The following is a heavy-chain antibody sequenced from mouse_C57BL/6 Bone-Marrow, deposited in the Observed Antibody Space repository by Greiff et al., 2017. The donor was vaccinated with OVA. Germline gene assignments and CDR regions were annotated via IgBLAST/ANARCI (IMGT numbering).Heavy chain of an antibody. J-gene: IGHJ4*01. Sequence: QVQLKESGAELVRPGTSVKMSCKASGYTFTNYWIGWAKQRPGHGLEWIGDIYPGGGYTNYNEKFKGKATLTADKSSSTAYMQFSSLTSEDSAIYYCARWGYYVDYWGQGTSVTVSS. CDR3: ARWGYYVDY. CDR1: GYTFTNYW. D-gene: IGHD1-1*02. CDR2: IYPGGGYT. V-gene: IGHV1-63*01.